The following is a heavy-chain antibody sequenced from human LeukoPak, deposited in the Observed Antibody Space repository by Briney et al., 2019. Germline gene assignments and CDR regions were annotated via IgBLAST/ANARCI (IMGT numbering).Heavy chain of an antibody. V-gene: IGHV1-2*06. D-gene: IGHD5-24*01. CDR1: GYTFTGYY. Sequence: ASVKVSCKASGYTFTGYYMHWVRQAPGQGLEWMGRINPNSGGTNYAQKFQGRVTMTRDTSISTAYMELSRLRSDDTAVYYRARAGSNRERWLQQGPGYWGQGTLVAVSS. J-gene: IGHJ4*02. CDR3: ARAGSNRERWLQQGPGY. CDR2: INPNSGGT.